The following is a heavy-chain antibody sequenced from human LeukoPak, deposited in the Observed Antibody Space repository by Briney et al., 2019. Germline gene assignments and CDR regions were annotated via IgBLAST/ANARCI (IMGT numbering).Heavy chain of an antibody. CDR2: ISSSSSTI. V-gene: IGHV3-48*04. Sequence: GGSLRLSCAASGFTFSSYGMHWVRQAPGKGLEWVSYISSSSSTIYYADSVKGRFTISRDNAKNSLYLQMNSLRAEDTAVYYCAREYRPAAEDYWGQGTLVTVSS. D-gene: IGHD6-13*01. CDR3: AREYRPAAEDY. CDR1: GFTFSSYG. J-gene: IGHJ4*02.